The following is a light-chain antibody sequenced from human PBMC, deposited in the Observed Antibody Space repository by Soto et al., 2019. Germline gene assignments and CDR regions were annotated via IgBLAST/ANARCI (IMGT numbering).Light chain of an antibody. J-gene: IGKJ1*01. CDR3: QQYDDYSWKT. CDR2: DAS. V-gene: IGKV1-5*01. Sequence: DIQFTQSPSTLSASVGDRVTITGRASQSVGSWLAWYQQRPGKGPRLLIYDASSLDSGVPARFSGSGSATEFTLTVSSLQLDAFATYYCQQYDDYSWKTFGQGTKV. CDR1: QSVGSW.